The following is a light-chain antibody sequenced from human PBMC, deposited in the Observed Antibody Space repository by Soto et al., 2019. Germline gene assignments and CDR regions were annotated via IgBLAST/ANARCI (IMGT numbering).Light chain of an antibody. V-gene: IGLV2-18*01. CDR1: STDGVAYNR. J-gene: IGLJ1*01. Sequence: QSALTQPPSVSGSPGQSGTISCTGTSTDGVAYNRVSWYQQPPGTASKLRIYEARNRPSGVPARFSGSKSGNTASLTISGLQAADEADYYCSLYTSENTYVFGTGTKVNVL. CDR2: EAR. CDR3: SLYTSENTYV.